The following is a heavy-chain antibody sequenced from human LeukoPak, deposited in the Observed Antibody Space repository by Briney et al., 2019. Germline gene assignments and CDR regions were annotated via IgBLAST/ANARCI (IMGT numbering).Heavy chain of an antibody. J-gene: IGHJ4*02. Sequence: ASVKVSCKASGYTFTGYYMHWVRQAPGQGLEWMGWINPNSGGTNYAQKFQGWVTMTRDTSISTAYMELSRLRSDDTAVYYCAKGREAIGSSWPFDYWGQGTLVTVSS. CDR2: INPNSGGT. CDR3: AKGREAIGSSWPFDY. V-gene: IGHV1-2*04. D-gene: IGHD6-13*01. CDR1: GYTFTGYY.